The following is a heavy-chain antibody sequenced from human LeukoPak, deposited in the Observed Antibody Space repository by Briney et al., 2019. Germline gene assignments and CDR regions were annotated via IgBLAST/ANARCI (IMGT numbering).Heavy chain of an antibody. CDR3: ARDWYCSGGSCVDVFDI. CDR1: GGTFSSYA. Sequence: SVKVSCKASGGTFSSYAISWVRQAPGQGLEWMGGIIPIFGTANYAQKFQGRVTMTTDTSTSTAYMELMSLRSDDTAVYYCARDWYCSGGSCVDVFDIWGQGTMVTVSS. V-gene: IGHV1-69*05. J-gene: IGHJ3*02. D-gene: IGHD2-15*01. CDR2: IIPIFGTA.